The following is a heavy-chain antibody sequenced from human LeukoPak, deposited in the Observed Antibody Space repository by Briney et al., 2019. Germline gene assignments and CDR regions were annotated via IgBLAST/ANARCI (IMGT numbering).Heavy chain of an antibody. V-gene: IGHV7-4-1*02. CDR2: INTVTGDP. Sequence: ASVKVSCKTSGYTFTTNAMNWVRQAPGQGLEWMGWINTVTGDPTYAQGFTGRFVFSLDTSVSTAFLQINSLQADDTAVYYCARPTTEDYFDFWGQGTLVTVSS. CDR1: GYTFTTNA. J-gene: IGHJ4*02. CDR3: ARPTTEDYFDF. D-gene: IGHD5-12*01.